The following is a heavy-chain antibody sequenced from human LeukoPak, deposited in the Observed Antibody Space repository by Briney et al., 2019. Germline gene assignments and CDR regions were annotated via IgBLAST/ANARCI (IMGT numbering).Heavy chain of an antibody. CDR1: GGSISSSTYY. J-gene: IGHJ4*02. Sequence: SETLSLTCPVSGGSISSSTYYWAWIRQPPGKGLEWIGSIYYSGSTYYNPSLKSRVTISIDTSKNQFSLKLNSVTAADTAVYYCAKIAARPNVNAASDCWGLGTLVTVSS. V-gene: IGHV4-39*01. CDR3: AKIAARPNVNAASDC. CDR2: IYYSGST. D-gene: IGHD6-6*01.